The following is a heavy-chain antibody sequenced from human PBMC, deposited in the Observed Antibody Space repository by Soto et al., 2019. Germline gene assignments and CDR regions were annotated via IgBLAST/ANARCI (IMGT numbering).Heavy chain of an antibody. Sequence: GGSLRLSCAASGFTFSSYSMNWVRQAPGKGLEWVSSISSSSSYIYYADSVKGRFTISRDNAKSSLYLQMNSLRAEDTAVYYCARDWVYYDSSGYYHWGQGTLVTVSS. D-gene: IGHD3-22*01. V-gene: IGHV3-21*01. J-gene: IGHJ4*02. CDR3: ARDWVYYDSSGYYH. CDR1: GFTFSSYS. CDR2: ISSSSSYI.